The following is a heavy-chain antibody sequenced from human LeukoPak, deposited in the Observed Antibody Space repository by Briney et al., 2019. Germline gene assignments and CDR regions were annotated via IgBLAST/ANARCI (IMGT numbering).Heavy chain of an antibody. CDR3: ARHTPGNSNYHLSSFDP. J-gene: IGHJ5*02. V-gene: IGHV4-39*01. CDR2: IYYSGST. D-gene: IGHD4-11*01. CDR1: GGSIGTYY. Sequence: SETLSLTCTVSGGSIGTYYWGWIRQPPGKGLEWIGSIYYSGSTYYNPSLKSRVTISVDTSKNQFSLKLSSVTAADTAVYYCARHTPGNSNYHLSSFDPWGQGTLVTVSS.